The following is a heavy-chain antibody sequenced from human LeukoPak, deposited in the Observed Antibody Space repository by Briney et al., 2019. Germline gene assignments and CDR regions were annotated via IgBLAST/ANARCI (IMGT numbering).Heavy chain of an antibody. CDR3: ARGRRGEWLSELDY. D-gene: IGHD3-3*01. V-gene: IGHV4-59*01. Sequence: PSETLSLTCTVSGGSISSYYWSWIRQPPGKGLEWIGYIYYSGSTNYNPSLKSRVTISVDTSKNQFSLKLSSVAAADTAVYYCARGRRGEWLSELDYWGQGTQVTVSS. J-gene: IGHJ4*02. CDR1: GGSISSYY. CDR2: IYYSGST.